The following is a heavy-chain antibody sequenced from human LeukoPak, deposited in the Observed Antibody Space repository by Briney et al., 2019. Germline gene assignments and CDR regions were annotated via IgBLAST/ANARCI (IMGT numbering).Heavy chain of an antibody. V-gene: IGHV4-39*07. Sequence: SETLSLTCTVYGGSISSSSYYWGWIRQPPGKGLEWIGRIYYSGSTYYNPSLKSRVTISVDTSKNQFSLKLSSVTAADTAVYYCARVQDLQKRGKAALDYWGQGTLVTVSS. J-gene: IGHJ4*02. CDR1: GGSISSSSYY. CDR3: ARVQDLQKRGKAALDY. CDR2: IYYSGST. D-gene: IGHD6-6*01.